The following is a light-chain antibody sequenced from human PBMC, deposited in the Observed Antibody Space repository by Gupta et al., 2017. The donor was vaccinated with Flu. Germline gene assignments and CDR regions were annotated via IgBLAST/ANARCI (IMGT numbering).Light chain of an antibody. J-gene: IGKJ4*01. CDR2: RAS. V-gene: IGKV1-5*03. CDR1: QSINNW. CDR3: QQHLNYPLT. Sequence: DIQMTQSPSTLYASVGDSVTITCRASQSINNWLAWYQQRPGKAPNLLIYRASNLESGVPSRFSGSESGTQFTLTISSLQPEDFATYYCQQHLNYPLTFGGGTKVEIK.